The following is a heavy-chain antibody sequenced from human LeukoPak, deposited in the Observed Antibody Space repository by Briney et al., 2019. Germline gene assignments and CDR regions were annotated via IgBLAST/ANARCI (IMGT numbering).Heavy chain of an antibody. Sequence: SETLSLTCTVSGGSISSYYWSWIRQPPGKGLEWIGYIYYSGSTNYNPSLKSRVTISVDTSKNQFSLKLSSVTAADTAVYYRARRPRYSSSSRYYYYGMDVWGQGTTVTVSS. CDR3: ARRPRYSSSSRYYYYGMDV. CDR1: GGSISSYY. V-gene: IGHV4-59*08. D-gene: IGHD6-6*01. J-gene: IGHJ6*02. CDR2: IYYSGST.